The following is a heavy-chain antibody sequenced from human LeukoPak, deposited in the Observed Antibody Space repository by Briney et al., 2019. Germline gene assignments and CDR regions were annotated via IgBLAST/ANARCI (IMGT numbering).Heavy chain of an antibody. CDR1: GFTFSSYE. V-gene: IGHV3-48*03. CDR3: AKPSLVEGSRLYYYYYGMDV. CDR2: ISSSGSTI. Sequence: GGSLRLSCAASGFTFSSYEMNWVPQAPGKGLEWVSYISSSGSTIYSADSVKGRFTISRDNAKNSLYPQMNSLRAEDTAVYYCAKPSLVEGSRLYYYYYGMDVWGQGTRSPSP. D-gene: IGHD3-3*01. J-gene: IGHJ6*02.